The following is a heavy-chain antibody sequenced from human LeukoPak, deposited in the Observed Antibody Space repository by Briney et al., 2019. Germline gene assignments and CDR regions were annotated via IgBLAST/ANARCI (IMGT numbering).Heavy chain of an antibody. CDR2: IWYDGSNG. V-gene: IGHV3-33*01. J-gene: IGHJ4*02. D-gene: IGHD1-26*01. CDR3: ARDTFFGIYYLGYFFDY. Sequence: AGRSLRLSCAASGFTFSNYGMHWVRQAPGKGLEWVAVIWYDGSNGYYADSVKGRFTISRDNSKNTLYLQMNSLRAEDTAVYYCARDTFFGIYYLGYFFDYWGQGNLVTVSS. CDR1: GFTFSNYG.